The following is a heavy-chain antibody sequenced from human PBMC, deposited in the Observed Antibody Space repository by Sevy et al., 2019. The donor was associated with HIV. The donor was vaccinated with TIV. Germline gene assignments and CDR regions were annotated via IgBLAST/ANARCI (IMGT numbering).Heavy chain of an antibody. V-gene: IGHV3-30*18. J-gene: IGHJ3*02. CDR1: GFTFSSYG. Sequence: GGSLRLSCAASGFTFSSYGMHWVRQAPGKGLEWVAVISYDGSYKYYVDSVKGRFTISRDNSKNTLYLQMNSLTTEDTAVYYCAKDEYSTSGTVYAIHIWGQGTMVTVSS. D-gene: IGHD3-10*01. CDR3: AKDEYSTSGTVYAIHI. CDR2: ISYDGSYK.